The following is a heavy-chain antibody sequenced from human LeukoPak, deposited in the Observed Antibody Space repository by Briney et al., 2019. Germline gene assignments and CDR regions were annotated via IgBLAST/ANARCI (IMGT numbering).Heavy chain of an antibody. J-gene: IGHJ4*02. Sequence: PGGSLRLSCAASGFTFSSYGMHWVRQAPGKGLEWVAVISYDGSNKYYADSVKGRFTISRDNSKNTLYLQMNSLRAEDTAVYYCAKVRIPLAAAGSPPNFDYWGQGTLVTVSS. CDR1: GFTFSSYG. V-gene: IGHV3-30*18. CDR3: AKVRIPLAAAGSPPNFDY. CDR2: ISYDGSNK. D-gene: IGHD6-13*01.